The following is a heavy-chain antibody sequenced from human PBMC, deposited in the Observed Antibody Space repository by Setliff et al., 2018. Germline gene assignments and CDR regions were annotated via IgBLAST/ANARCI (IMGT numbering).Heavy chain of an antibody. J-gene: IGHJ3*02. V-gene: IGHV4-4*08. Sequence: PSEILSLTCTVSGGSIRSYYWSWIRQPPGKGQEWIGYIYTSGRTNYNPSLKSRVTISVDTSKNQFTLKVSSVTAADTAVYYCARDPPYCSSTSCRGAFDIWGQGTMVTVSS. CDR2: IYTSGRT. CDR3: ARDPPYCSSTSCRGAFDI. D-gene: IGHD2-2*01. CDR1: GGSIRSYY.